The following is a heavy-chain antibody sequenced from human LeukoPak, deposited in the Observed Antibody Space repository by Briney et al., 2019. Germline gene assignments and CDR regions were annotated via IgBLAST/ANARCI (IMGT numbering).Heavy chain of an antibody. J-gene: IGHJ4*02. CDR2: ISGSGGST. D-gene: IGHD4-23*01. Sequence: GGSLRLSCAASGFTFSSYAMSWVRQAPGKGLEWVSAISGSGGSTYYADSVKGRFTISRDNSKNTLYLQMNSLRAEDTAVYYCARDMTVVTALDYWGQGTLVTVSS. CDR1: GFTFSSYA. V-gene: IGHV3-23*01. CDR3: ARDMTVVTALDY.